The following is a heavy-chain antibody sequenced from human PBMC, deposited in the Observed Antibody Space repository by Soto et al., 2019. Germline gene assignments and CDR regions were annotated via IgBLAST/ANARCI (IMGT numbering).Heavy chain of an antibody. CDR3: AKDQSLKVYGSDTRKRRYYGMDV. CDR1: GGSISSYY. J-gene: IGHJ6*02. V-gene: IGHV4-59*01. D-gene: IGHD3-10*01. CDR2: IYYSGST. Sequence: PSETLSLTCTVSGGSISSYYWSWIRQPPGKGLEWIGYIYYSGSTNYNPSLKSRVTISVDTSKNQFSLKLSSVTAEDTAVYYCAKDQSLKVYGSDTRKRRYYGMDVWGQGTTVTVSS.